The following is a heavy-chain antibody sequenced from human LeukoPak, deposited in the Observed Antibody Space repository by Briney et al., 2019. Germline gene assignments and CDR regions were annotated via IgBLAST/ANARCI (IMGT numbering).Heavy chain of an antibody. CDR2: IYSGGST. J-gene: IGHJ4*02. V-gene: IGHV3-53*01. CDR3: AREGDSGSYSNY. Sequence: SGGSLRLSCAASGFTVSSNYMSWVRQAPGKELEWVSVIYSGGSTYYADSVKGRFTISRDNSKNTLYLQMNSLRAEDTAVYYCAREGDSGSYSNYWGQGTLVTVSS. D-gene: IGHD1-26*01. CDR1: GFTVSSNY.